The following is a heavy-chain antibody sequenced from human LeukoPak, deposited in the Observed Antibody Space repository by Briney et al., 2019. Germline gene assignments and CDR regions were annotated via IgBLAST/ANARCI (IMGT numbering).Heavy chain of an antibody. CDR2: IIPILGIA. D-gene: IGHD3-22*01. Sequence: ASVKVSCKASGGTFSSYAISWVRQAPGQGLEWMERIIPILGIANYAQKFQGRVTITADKSTSTAYMELSSLRSEDTAVYYCATGPYDSSGGVSDTFDIWGQGTMVTVSS. J-gene: IGHJ3*02. V-gene: IGHV1-69*04. CDR3: ATGPYDSSGGVSDTFDI. CDR1: GGTFSSYA.